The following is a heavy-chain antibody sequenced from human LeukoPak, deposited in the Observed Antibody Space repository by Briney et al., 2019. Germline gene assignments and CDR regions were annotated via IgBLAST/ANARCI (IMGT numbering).Heavy chain of an antibody. D-gene: IGHD3-22*01. CDR2: IYPTGNT. CDR3: ARLKFYDSTGYSPGYYMDV. J-gene: IGHJ6*03. Sequence: SETLSLTCSDSVGAIISYYWSCIRQPAGKGPEWIARIYPTGNTDYNPSLKTRVTMSTDLSKTQCSLRLRSVTAADTAVYYCARLKFYDSTGYSPGYYMDVWGKGTAVTVSS. CDR1: VGAIISYY. V-gene: IGHV4-4*07.